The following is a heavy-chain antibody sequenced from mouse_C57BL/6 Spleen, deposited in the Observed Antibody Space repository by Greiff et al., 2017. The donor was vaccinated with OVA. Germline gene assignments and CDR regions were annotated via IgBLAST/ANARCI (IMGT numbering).Heavy chain of an antibody. Sequence: EVQLQQSGPELVKPGASVKIPCKASGYTFTDYNMDWVKQSHGKSLEWIGDINPNNGGTIYNQKFKGKATLTVDKSSSTAYMELRSLTSADTAFYYCARNYYGSSFSYWYFDVWGTGTTVTVSS. CDR1: GYTFTDYN. D-gene: IGHD1-1*01. CDR2: INPNNGGT. V-gene: IGHV1-18*01. J-gene: IGHJ1*03. CDR3: ARNYYGSSFSYWYFDV.